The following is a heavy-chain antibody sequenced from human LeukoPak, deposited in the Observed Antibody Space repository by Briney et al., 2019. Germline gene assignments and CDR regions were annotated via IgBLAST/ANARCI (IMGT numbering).Heavy chain of an antibody. Sequence: GGSLRLSCAASGFTFSSYGMHWVRQAPGKGLEWVAVISYDGSNKYYADSVKGRFTISRDNSKNTQYLQMNSLRAEDTAVYYCAKDLGYGSGSFDYWGQGTLVTVSS. V-gene: IGHV3-30*18. CDR2: ISYDGSNK. CDR1: GFTFSSYG. J-gene: IGHJ4*02. CDR3: AKDLGYGSGSFDY. D-gene: IGHD3-10*01.